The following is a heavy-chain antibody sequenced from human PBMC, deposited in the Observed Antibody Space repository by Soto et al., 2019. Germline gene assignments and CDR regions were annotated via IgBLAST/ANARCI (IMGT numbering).Heavy chain of an antibody. V-gene: IGHV4-61*01. CDR1: GDSVSSGIYY. Sequence: SETLSLTCNVSGDSVSSGIYYWTGVRHPPGKGLEWIGNIYYSGTTNYNPSLQNRVTISIDTSKNQYSLKLTSVTAADAALYYCARDIRGYSRALDYWGQGTQVTVSS. J-gene: IGHJ4*02. CDR2: IYYSGTT. D-gene: IGHD5-18*01. CDR3: ARDIRGYSRALDY.